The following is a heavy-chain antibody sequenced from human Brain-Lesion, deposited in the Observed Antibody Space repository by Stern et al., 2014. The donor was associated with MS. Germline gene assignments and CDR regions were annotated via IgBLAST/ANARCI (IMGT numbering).Heavy chain of an antibody. V-gene: IGHV4-39*01. D-gene: IGHD2-15*01. J-gene: IGHJ5*02. CDR1: GGSVSSTSYA. Sequence: VQLVESGPGLVKPSETLSLTCTVAGGSVSSTSYAWAWIRQPPGKGLEWIGTIYYSGNTYYSPSLKSRLTISLDPSQNQFSLQRRSVPAADTAVYYCAGEEDIRYCSGGSCTGNWFDPWGQGTLVTVSS. CDR3: AGEEDIRYCSGGSCTGNWFDP. CDR2: IYYSGNT.